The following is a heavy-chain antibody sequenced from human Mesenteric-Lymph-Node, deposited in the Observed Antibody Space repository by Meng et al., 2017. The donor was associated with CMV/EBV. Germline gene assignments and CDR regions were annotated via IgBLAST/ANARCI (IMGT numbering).Heavy chain of an antibody. CDR2: IKTKTDGRTT. CDR1: FSNAW. V-gene: IGHV3-15*01. CDR3: IADTVDSSGDSCEGRFDY. Sequence: FSNAWMSWVRQAPGKGLEWVGRIKTKTDGRTTHSTAPLKGRFSISRDDSIKTLYLQMNSLKTEDTAVYYCIADTVDSSGDSCEGRFDYWGQGTLVTVSS. D-gene: IGHD2-15*01. J-gene: IGHJ4*02.